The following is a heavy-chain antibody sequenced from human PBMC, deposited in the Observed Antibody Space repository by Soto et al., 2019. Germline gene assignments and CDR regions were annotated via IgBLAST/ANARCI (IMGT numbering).Heavy chain of an antibody. V-gene: IGHV4-34*01. Sequence: PSETLSLTCAVYGGSFSGYYWSWIRQPPGKGLEWIGEINHSGSTNYNPSLKSRVTISVDTSKNQFSLKLSSVTAAETAVYYCARAPWDYYFDYWGQGTLVTVSS. J-gene: IGHJ4*02. CDR1: GGSFSGYY. CDR2: INHSGST. D-gene: IGHD1-26*01. CDR3: ARAPWDYYFDY.